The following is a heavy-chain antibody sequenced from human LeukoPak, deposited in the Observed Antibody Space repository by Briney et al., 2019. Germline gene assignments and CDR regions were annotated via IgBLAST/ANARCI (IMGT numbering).Heavy chain of an antibody. J-gene: IGHJ5*02. V-gene: IGHV3-30*18. CDR3: AKVQWVSAAAGLNWFDP. CDR1: GFTFSGFG. CDR2: ISYDGSNK. D-gene: IGHD6-13*01. Sequence: GGSLRLSCAASGFTFSGFGMHWVRQAPGKGLEWVAVISYDGSNKYYADSVKGRFTISRDNSKNTLYLQMNSLRAEDTAVYYCAKVQWVSAAAGLNWFDPWGQGTLVTVSS.